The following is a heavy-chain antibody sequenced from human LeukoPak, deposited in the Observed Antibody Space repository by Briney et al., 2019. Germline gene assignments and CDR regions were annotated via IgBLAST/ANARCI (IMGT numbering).Heavy chain of an antibody. J-gene: IGHJ5*01. CDR2: INANSGTT. Sequence: GSLRLFCTASGFAFSVYAMSWLRQPPGKGLEWVSTINANSGTTSYAASVRGRFTISRDNSKNTLYLQLNTLRADDTATYYCAKPISGGLAVTADWFHPWGQGTLVVVSS. V-gene: IGHV3-23*01. D-gene: IGHD6-19*01. CDR3: AKPISGGLAVTADWFHP. CDR1: GFAFSVYA.